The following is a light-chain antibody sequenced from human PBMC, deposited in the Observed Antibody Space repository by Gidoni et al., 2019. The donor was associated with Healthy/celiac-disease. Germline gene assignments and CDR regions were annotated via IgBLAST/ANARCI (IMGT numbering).Light chain of an antibody. CDR3: MQALQTWT. J-gene: IGKJ1*01. Sequence: DIVMTQSPLSLPVTPGEPASISYRSSQSLLHSNGYNYLDWYLQKPGQSPQILIYLGSNRASGVPDRFSGSGSGTDFTLKISRVEAEDVGVYYCMQALQTWTFGQXTKVEIK. CDR1: QSLLHSNGYNY. V-gene: IGKV2-28*01. CDR2: LGS.